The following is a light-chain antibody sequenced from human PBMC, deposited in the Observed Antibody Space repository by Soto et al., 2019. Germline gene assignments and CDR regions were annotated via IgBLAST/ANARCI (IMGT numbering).Light chain of an antibody. CDR1: QSISSW. J-gene: IGKJ4*01. V-gene: IGKV1-5*01. CDR2: DAS. CDR3: QQYYSTLPLT. Sequence: TLSASVGDRVTITCRASQSISSWLAWYQQKPGKAPKLLIYDASSLESGVPSRFSGSGSGTDFTLTISSLQAEDVAVYYCQQYYSTLPLTFGAGTKVDIK.